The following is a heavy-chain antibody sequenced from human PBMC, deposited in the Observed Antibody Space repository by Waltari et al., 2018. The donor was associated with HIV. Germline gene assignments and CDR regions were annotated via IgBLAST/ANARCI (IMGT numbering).Heavy chain of an antibody. CDR3: AKGCGSGYYYYGMDV. D-gene: IGHD2-21*01. CDR2: ISGSGGST. J-gene: IGHJ6*02. CDR1: GFTFSSYA. V-gene: IGHV3-23*01. Sequence: EVQLLASGGGLVQPGGSLSLSCAAYGFTFSSYAMRWVRQAPGKGLEWVSAISGSGGSTYYADSVKGRFTISRDNSKNTLYLQMNSLRAEDTAVYYCAKGCGSGYYYYGMDVWGQGTTVTVSS.